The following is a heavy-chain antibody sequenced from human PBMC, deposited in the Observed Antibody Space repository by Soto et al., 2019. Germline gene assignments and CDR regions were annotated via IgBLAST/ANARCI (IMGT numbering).Heavy chain of an antibody. CDR3: AKAQEASGNVTSYSDT. CDR1: GFTFSSYA. V-gene: IGHV3-23*01. CDR2: ISGSGDAT. D-gene: IGHD2-15*01. J-gene: IGHJ1*01. Sequence: PGGSLRLSCAASGFTFSSYAMSWVRQAPGKGLEWVSAISGSGDATYYADSVRGRLTISRDNSMNTLYLDMYSLRAEDTAVYFCAKAQEASGNVTSYSDTWGKGPLVTVSS.